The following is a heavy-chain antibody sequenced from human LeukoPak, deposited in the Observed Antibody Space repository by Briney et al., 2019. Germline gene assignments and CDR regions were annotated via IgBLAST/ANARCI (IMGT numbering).Heavy chain of an antibody. V-gene: IGHV3-30-3*01. CDR1: GFTFSSYA. CDR3: ARATIRYFDWLSAFDI. CDR2: ISYDGSDK. J-gene: IGHJ3*02. Sequence: GGSLRLSCAAPGFTFSSYAMHWVRQAPGKGLEWVAVISYDGSDKYYADSVKGRFTISRDNSKNTLYLQMNSLRAEDTAVYYCARATIRYFDWLSAFDIWGQGTMVTVSS. D-gene: IGHD3-9*01.